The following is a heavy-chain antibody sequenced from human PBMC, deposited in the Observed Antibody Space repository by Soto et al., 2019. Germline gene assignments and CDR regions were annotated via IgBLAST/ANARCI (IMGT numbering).Heavy chain of an antibody. Sequence: PGGSLRLSCAASGFTFSSYGMHWVRQAPGKGLEWVAVISYDGSNKYYADSVEGRFTISRDNSKNTLYLQMNSLRAEDTAVYYCAKGGWDNFDYWGQGTLVTVSS. V-gene: IGHV3-30*18. CDR1: GFTFSSYG. CDR3: AKGGWDNFDY. CDR2: ISYDGSNK. J-gene: IGHJ4*02. D-gene: IGHD1-26*01.